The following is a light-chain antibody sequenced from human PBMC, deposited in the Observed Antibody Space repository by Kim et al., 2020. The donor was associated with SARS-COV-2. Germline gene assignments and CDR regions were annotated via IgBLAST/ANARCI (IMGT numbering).Light chain of an antibody. V-gene: IGLV3-1*01. J-gene: IGLJ2*01. CDR1: KLGDKY. CDR3: QAWDSSTVV. Sequence: VSPGQTGSITCSGDKLGDKYACWYQQKPGQSPVLVIYQDSKRPSGIPERFSGSNSGNTATLTISGTQAMDEADYYCQAWDSSTVVFGGGTQLTVL. CDR2: QDS.